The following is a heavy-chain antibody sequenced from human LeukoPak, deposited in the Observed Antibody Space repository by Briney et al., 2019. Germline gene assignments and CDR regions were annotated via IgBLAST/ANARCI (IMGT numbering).Heavy chain of an antibody. J-gene: IGHJ4*02. CDR2: ICGSGGST. V-gene: IGHV3-23*01. D-gene: IGHD3-16*01. Sequence: GGSLSLTCAASGFTFSSYALSWGCQAQGKGLEWVSVICGSGGSTSYADPVKGRFTTSRENSKNTLFPPMHSLGAEAAAFLYFAKLCQSWGYYYDYWGQGTLVTVSS. CDR1: GFTFSSYA. CDR3: AKLCQSWGYYYDY.